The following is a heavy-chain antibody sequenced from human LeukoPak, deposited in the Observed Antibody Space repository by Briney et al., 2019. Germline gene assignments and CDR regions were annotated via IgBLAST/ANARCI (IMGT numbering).Heavy chain of an antibody. CDR3: ARGPVAPKTGAHNWFDP. CDR1: GGSFSGYY. J-gene: IGHJ5*02. V-gene: IGHV4-34*01. D-gene: IGHD3-10*01. Sequence: TSETLSLTCAVYGGSFSGYYWSWIRQPPGKGLEWIGEINHSGSTNYNPSLKSRVTISVDTSKNQFSLKLSSVTAADTAVYYCARGPVAPKTGAHNWFDPWGQGTLVTVSS. CDR2: INHSGST.